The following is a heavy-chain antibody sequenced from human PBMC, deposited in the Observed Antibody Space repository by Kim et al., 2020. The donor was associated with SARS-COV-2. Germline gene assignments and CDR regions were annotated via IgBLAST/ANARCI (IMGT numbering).Heavy chain of an antibody. CDR1: GGTFSSYA. CDR3: AREGDYYYDSSEPGERMDV. CDR2: IIPIFGTA. V-gene: IGHV1-69*13. J-gene: IGHJ6*02. Sequence: SVKVSCKASGGTFSSYAISWVRQAPGQGLEWMGGIIPIFGTANYAQKFQGRVTITADESTSTAYMELSSLRSEDTAVYYCAREGDYYYDSSEPGERMDVWGQGTTVTVSS. D-gene: IGHD3-22*01.